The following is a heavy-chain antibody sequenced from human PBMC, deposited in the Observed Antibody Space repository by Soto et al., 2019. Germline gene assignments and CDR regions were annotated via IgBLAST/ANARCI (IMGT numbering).Heavy chain of an antibody. D-gene: IGHD5-12*01. CDR1: GASIGSYY. Sequence: PSETLCLTCSVSGASIGSYYWSWIRQPPGKGLEWIGYIYNGGSTNYSPSLKSRVTISADTSTNHFSLKLSSVTAADTAMYFCARLFHRGRYGGYANGVDSWGQGTLVTVSS. V-gene: IGHV4-59*08. J-gene: IGHJ4*02. CDR3: ARLFHRGRYGGYANGVDS. CDR2: IYNGGST.